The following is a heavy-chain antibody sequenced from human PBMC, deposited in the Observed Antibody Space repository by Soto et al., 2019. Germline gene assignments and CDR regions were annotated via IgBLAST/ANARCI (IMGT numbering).Heavy chain of an antibody. Sequence: PSETLSLTCTVSGGSISSGDYYWSWIRQPPGKGLEWIGYIYYSGSTYYNPSLKSRVTISVDTSKNQFSLKLSSVTAADTAVYYCARAGGYWSSTSCRRNWFDPWGQGTLVTVSS. CDR1: GGSISSGDYY. CDR3: ARAGGYWSSTSCRRNWFDP. D-gene: IGHD2-2*01. V-gene: IGHV4-30-4*01. J-gene: IGHJ5*02. CDR2: IYYSGST.